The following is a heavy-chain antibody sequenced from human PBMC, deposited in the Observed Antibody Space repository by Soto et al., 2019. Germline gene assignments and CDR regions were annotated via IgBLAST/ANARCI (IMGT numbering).Heavy chain of an antibody. V-gene: IGHV3-33*01. J-gene: IGHJ3*02. CDR2: IWYDGSNK. Sequence: GGSLRLSCAASGFTFSSYGMHWVRQAPGKGLEWVAVIWYDGSNKYYADSVKGRFTISRDNSKNTLYLQMNSLRAEDTAVYYCARSRSKGSYYKDDAFDIWGQGTMVTVSS. D-gene: IGHD1-26*01. CDR3: ARSRSKGSYYKDDAFDI. CDR1: GFTFSSYG.